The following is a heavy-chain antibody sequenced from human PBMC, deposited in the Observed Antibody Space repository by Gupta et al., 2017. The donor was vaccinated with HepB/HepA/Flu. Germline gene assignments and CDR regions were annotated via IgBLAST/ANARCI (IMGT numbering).Heavy chain of an antibody. D-gene: IGHD3-3*01. CDR1: GGSISSGGYY. CDR2: IYYSGST. CDR3: ARVTRALRFLEWFWFDP. Sequence: QVQLQESGPGLVKPSQTLSLTCTVPGGSISSGGYYWSWIRQHPGKGLEWIGYIYYSGSTYYNPSLKSRVTISVDTSKNQFSLKLSSVTAADTAVYYCARVTRALRFLEWFWFDPWGQGTLVTVSS. J-gene: IGHJ5*02. V-gene: IGHV4-31*03.